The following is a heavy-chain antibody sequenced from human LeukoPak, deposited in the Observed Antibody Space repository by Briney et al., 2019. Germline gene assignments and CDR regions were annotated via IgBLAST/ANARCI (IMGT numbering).Heavy chain of an antibody. CDR3: ARGSVYSSSSVFPPFDY. CDR1: NYSISSGDC. J-gene: IGHJ4*02. D-gene: IGHD6-6*01. V-gene: IGHV4-38-2*02. Sequence: SETLSLTCTVSNYSISSGDCWGWIRQPPGKGLEWIGNIYHSGSSYYNPSLKSRVTISVDTSKNQFSLKLSSVTAADTAVYLCARGSVYSSSSVFPPFDYWGQGTLVTVSS. CDR2: IYHSGSS.